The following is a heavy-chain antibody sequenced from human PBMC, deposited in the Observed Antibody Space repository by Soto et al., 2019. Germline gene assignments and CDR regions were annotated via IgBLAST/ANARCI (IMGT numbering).Heavy chain of an antibody. CDR2: IIPILDIT. CDR3: ARRPPPGRGEVEYSGSDGSEY. V-gene: IGHV1-69*02. J-gene: IGHJ4*02. CDR1: GGTFSDYN. Sequence: HVKLVQSGAEVRKPGSSGKVSCKASGGTFSDYNISWVRQAHLQGLEWMGRIIPILDITKYAQEFQDRVSITADKSTGTAYMELRSLRSEDTAIYYCARRPPPGRGEVEYSGSDGSEYWGQGTQVTVSS. D-gene: IGHD5-12*01.